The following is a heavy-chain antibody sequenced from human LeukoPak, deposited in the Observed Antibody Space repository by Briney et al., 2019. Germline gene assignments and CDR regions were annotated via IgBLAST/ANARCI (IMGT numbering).Heavy chain of an antibody. Sequence: SETLSLTCTVSGGSISSYYWSWVRQPPGKGLEWIGYIYYTGDTEYNPSLKSRVTMTVDTSKNQFSLKLQSVTAADTAVYYCARGTDYYYYYGMDVWGQGTTVTVSS. CDR3: ARGTDYYYYYGMDV. D-gene: IGHD3/OR15-3a*01. V-gene: IGHV4-59*01. CDR1: GGSISSYY. J-gene: IGHJ6*02. CDR2: IYYTGDT.